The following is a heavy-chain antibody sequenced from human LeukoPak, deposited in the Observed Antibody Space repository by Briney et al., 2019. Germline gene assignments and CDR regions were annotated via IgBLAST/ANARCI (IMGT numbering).Heavy chain of an antibody. D-gene: IGHD6-19*01. CDR1: GFTFHTYA. Sequence: GGSLRLSCAASGFTFHTYALTRVRQAPGKGLEWVSAINGSGGSTYYADSVKGRFAISRDNSKNTLYLQMTSLRAEDTALYYCAKYNSDWYDDYWGQGTLVTVSS. CDR2: INGSGGST. CDR3: AKYNSDWYDDY. V-gene: IGHV3-23*01. J-gene: IGHJ4*02.